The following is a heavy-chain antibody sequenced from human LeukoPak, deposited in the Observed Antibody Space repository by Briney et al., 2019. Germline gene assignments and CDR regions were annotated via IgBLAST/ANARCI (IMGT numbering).Heavy chain of an antibody. Sequence: SVKVSCKASGGTFSSYAISWVRQAPGQGLEWMGGIIPIFGTANYAQKFQGRVTITTDEFTSTAYMELSSLRSEDTAVYYCARDRGAGVGATLGYFDYWGQGTLVTVSS. V-gene: IGHV1-69*05. J-gene: IGHJ4*02. CDR3: ARDRGAGVGATLGYFDY. CDR2: IIPIFGTA. CDR1: GGTFSSYA. D-gene: IGHD1-26*01.